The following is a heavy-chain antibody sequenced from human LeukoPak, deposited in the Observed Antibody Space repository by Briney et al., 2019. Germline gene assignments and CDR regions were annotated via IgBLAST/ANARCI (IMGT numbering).Heavy chain of an antibody. V-gene: IGHV4-39*07. CDR1: GGSISSRSHY. Sequence: SETLSLTCTVSGGSISSRSHYWGWIRQPPGKGLEWIGTIYYSGTTYYNPSLKSRVTISVDTSKNQFSLKLSSVTAADTAVYYCARDPWYYDSSGSGAFDIWGQGTMVTVSS. CDR3: ARDPWYYDSSGSGAFDI. J-gene: IGHJ3*02. D-gene: IGHD3-22*01. CDR2: IYYSGTT.